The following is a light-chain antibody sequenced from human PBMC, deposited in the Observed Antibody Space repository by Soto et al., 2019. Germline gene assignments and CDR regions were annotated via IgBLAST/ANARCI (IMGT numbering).Light chain of an antibody. CDR1: SSDVGGYNY. CDR3: SSYTSRSTLV. J-gene: IGLJ1*01. Sequence: QSALTQPASVSGSPGQSITISCTGTSSDVGGYNYVSWYQQHPGKAPILMIYEVTNRPSGVSNRFSGSKSGNKASLTISGLQAEDEADYYCSSYTSRSTLVFGTGTKVTVL. V-gene: IGLV2-14*01. CDR2: EVT.